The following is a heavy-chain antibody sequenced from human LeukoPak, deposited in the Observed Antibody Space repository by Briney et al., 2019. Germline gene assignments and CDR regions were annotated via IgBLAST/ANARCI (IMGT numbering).Heavy chain of an antibody. D-gene: IGHD6-19*01. J-gene: IGHJ5*02. CDR1: GGSFSGYY. CDR2: INHSGST. Sequence: SETLSLTCAVYGGSFSGYYWSWIRQPPGKGLEWIGEINHSGSTNYNPSLKSRVTISVDTSKNQFSLKLSSVTAADTAVYYCARDSVAEHKLPFDPWGQGTLVTVSS. CDR3: ARDSVAEHKLPFDP. V-gene: IGHV4-34*01.